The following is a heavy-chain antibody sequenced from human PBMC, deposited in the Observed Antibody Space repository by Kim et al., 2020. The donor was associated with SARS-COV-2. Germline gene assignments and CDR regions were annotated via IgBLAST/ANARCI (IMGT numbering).Heavy chain of an antibody. D-gene: IGHD4-17*01. J-gene: IGHJ4*02. V-gene: IGHV3-23*01. CDR1: GFTFTNYA. Sequence: GGSLRLSCAASGFTFTNYAMNWVRQAPGKGLEWVSVISGGGGSKYYADSVKGRFTISRDNSKNTVYLQMSSLSAEDTAVYYCAEEWRLTSLTSGGDVFEYWGQGTLVSVSS. CDR2: ISGGGGSK. CDR3: AEEWRLTSLTSGGDVFEY.